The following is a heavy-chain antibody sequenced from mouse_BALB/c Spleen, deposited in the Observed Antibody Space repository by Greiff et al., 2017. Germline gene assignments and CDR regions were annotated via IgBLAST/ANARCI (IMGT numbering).Heavy chain of an antibody. J-gene: IGHJ3*01. CDR2: IRLKSDNYAT. D-gene: IGHD4-1*01. CDR3: TGAGTSAY. V-gene: IGHV6-3*01. Sequence: DVMLVESGGGLVQPGGSMKLSCVASGFTFSSYWMSWVRQSPEKGLEWVAEIRLKSDNYATHYAESVKGKFTISRDDSKSRLYLQMNSLRAEDTGIYYCTGAGTSAYWGQGTLVTVSA. CDR1: GFTFSSYW.